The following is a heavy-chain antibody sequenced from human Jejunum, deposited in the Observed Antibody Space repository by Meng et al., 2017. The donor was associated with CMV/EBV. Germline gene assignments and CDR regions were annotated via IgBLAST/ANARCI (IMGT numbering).Heavy chain of an antibody. V-gene: IGHV3-72*01. Sequence: GFTFSDHNMDWDRQAQGKGLEWVGRIKNKANSYITEYAASVRGRFTISRDDSKNSLYLQMNSLKTEDTAVYYCGRDSMKGGGFDCWGQGILVTVSS. J-gene: IGHJ4*02. D-gene: IGHD3-10*01. CDR2: IKNKANSYIT. CDR3: GRDSMKGGGFDC. CDR1: GFTFSDHN.